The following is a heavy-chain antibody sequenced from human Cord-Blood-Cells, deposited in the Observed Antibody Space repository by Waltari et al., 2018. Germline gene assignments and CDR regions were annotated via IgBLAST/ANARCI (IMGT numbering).Heavy chain of an antibody. CDR1: GFTFSSYS. J-gene: IGHJ3*02. D-gene: IGHD2-8*01. V-gene: IGHV3-21*01. Sequence: EVQLVESGGGLVKPGGSLRLSCAASGFTFSSYSMNWVRQAPGKGLEWVSSISSSISYIYYADAVKGRFTISRDNAKNSLYLQMNSLRAEDTAVYYCARDLMTGDAFDIWGQGTMVTVSS. CDR3: ARDLMTGDAFDI. CDR2: ISSSISYI.